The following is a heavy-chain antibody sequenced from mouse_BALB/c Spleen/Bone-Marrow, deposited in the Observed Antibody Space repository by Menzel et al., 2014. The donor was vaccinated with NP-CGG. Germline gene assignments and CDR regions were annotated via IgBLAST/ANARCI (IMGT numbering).Heavy chain of an antibody. Sequence: QVQLQQSRAELMKPGASVKISCKATGYTFSSYWIEWVKQRPGHGLEWIGEILPGSGSTNYNEKFKGKATFTADTSSNAAYMQLSSLTSEDSAVYYCARGDYFDYWGQGTTLTVSS. CDR2: ILPGSGST. CDR1: GYTFSSYW. V-gene: IGHV1-9*01. J-gene: IGHJ2*01. CDR3: ARGDYFDY.